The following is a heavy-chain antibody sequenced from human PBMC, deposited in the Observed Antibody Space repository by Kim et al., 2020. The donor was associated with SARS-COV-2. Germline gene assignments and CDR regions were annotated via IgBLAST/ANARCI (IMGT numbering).Heavy chain of an antibody. Sequence: ASVKVSCKASGYTFSDNFIHWVRQAPGQSLEWMGWINPNNGATNFAQNFQGRVTMTRDTSTSTAYLELSTLRSADTALYFCAREYKWNARYFDHWGQGTL. CDR3: AREYKWNARYFDH. D-gene: IGHD1-20*01. CDR1: GYTFSDNF. CDR2: INPNNGAT. J-gene: IGHJ4*02. V-gene: IGHV1-2*02.